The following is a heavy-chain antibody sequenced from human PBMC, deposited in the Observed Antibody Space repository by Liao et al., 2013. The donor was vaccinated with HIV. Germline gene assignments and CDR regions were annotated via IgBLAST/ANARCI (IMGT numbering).Heavy chain of an antibody. J-gene: IGHJ6*03. CDR1: GGSISNNY. D-gene: IGHD2-2*02. Sequence: QVQLQESGPGLVKPSETLSLTCTVSGGSISNNYWSWIRQPAGKGLEWIGRIYTSGRTNYNPSLKSRVTMSVDTSKNQFSLKLSSVTAADTAVYYCARGLLYFGGGYYMDVWGKGTTVTVSS. V-gene: IGHV4-4*07. CDR2: IYTSGRT. CDR3: ARGLLYFGGGYYMDV.